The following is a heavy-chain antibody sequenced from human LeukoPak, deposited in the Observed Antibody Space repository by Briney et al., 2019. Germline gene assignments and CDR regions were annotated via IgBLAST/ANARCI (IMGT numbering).Heavy chain of an antibody. CDR1: GGSISSYC. D-gene: IGHD6-6*01. CDR3: ARLRSIAAAVYYFDY. V-gene: IGHV4-59*10. Sequence: SETLSLTCTVYGGSISSYCWVWIRQPAGQGLEGIGRIYTSGSTNYNPSLKSRVTISVDKSNNQFSLKLSSVTAADTAVYYCARLRSIAAAVYYFDYWGRGTLVTVSS. J-gene: IGHJ4*02. CDR2: IYTSGST.